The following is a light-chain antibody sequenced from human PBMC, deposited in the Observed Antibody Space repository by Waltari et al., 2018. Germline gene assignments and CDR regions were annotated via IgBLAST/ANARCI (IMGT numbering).Light chain of an antibody. J-gene: IGKJ1*01. Sequence: IVLTQSPGTLSLSPGERATLSCRASQSVGRSLAWYQKKPGQAPRLLIYDASNRATAIPDRFSGSGSGTDFSLTISRLEPEDFAVYYCQKYVNLPATFGQGTTVEIK. CDR2: DAS. CDR3: QKYVNLPAT. CDR1: QSVGRS. V-gene: IGKV3-20*01.